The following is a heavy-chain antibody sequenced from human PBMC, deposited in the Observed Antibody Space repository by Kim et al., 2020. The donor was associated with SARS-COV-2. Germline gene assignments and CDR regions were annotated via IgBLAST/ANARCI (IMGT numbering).Heavy chain of an antibody. V-gene: IGHV7-4-1*02. CDR3: ARGVAMLRGIDY. Sequence: ASVKVSCKSSGYSFTSYTINWVRQAPGQGLEWVGWLNTNTGIPTFAQAFPGRFVFSLDASVSTAYPQISSLQAEDTAVYYCARGVAMLRGIDYWGQGTLVTVSS. CDR2: LNTNTGIP. D-gene: IGHD3-10*01. J-gene: IGHJ4*02. CDR1: GYSFTSYT.